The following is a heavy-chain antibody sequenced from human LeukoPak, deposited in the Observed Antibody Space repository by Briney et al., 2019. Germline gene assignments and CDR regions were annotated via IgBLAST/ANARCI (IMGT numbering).Heavy chain of an antibody. CDR2: ISYDGSNK. CDR1: GFIFNNYG. J-gene: IGHJ6*03. V-gene: IGHV3-30*03. CDR3: ARDRLNSDFWSGYRGEFYYYMDV. Sequence: GGSLRLSCAAFGFIFNNYGMHWVRQAPGKGLEWVAFISYDGSNKYYADSVRGRFTISRDSSKNTLFLQMNSLRAEDTAVYYCARDRLNSDFWSGYRGEFYYYMDVWGKGTTVTVSS. D-gene: IGHD3-3*01.